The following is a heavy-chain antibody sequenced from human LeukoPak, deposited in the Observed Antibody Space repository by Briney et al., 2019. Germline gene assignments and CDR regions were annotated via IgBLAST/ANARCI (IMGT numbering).Heavy chain of an antibody. D-gene: IGHD3-3*01. V-gene: IGHV4-31*03. CDR1: GGSISSGGYY. J-gene: IGHJ4*02. CDR3: ARVHDFWSGYYYYFDY. CDR2: IYYSGST. Sequence: SETLSLTCTVSGGSISSGGYYWSWIRQHPGKGLEWIGYIYYSGSTNYNPSLESRVTISVDTSKNQFSLKLSSVTAADTAVYYCARVHDFWSGYYYYFDYWGQGTLVTVSS.